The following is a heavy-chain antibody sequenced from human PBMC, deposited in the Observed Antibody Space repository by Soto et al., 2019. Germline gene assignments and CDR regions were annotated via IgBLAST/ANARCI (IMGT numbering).Heavy chain of an antibody. V-gene: IGHV5-51*01. D-gene: IGHD6-13*01. CDR3: ARGGGSSWYFGYYYGMDV. CDR2: IYPGDSDT. Sequence: PGESLKISCKGSGYSFTSYWIGWVRQMPGKGLEWRGIIYPGDSDTRYSPSFQGQVTIPADKSISTAYLQWSSLKASDTAMYYCARGGGSSWYFGYYYGMDVWGQGTTVTVSS. J-gene: IGHJ6*02. CDR1: GYSFTSYW.